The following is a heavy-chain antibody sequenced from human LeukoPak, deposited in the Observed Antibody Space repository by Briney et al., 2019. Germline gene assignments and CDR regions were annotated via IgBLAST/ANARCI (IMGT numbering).Heavy chain of an antibody. J-gene: IGHJ3*02. V-gene: IGHV3-7*01. CDR2: IKQDGSKK. CDR3: ARANSAPVAFDI. Sequence: GGSLRLSCAASGFTFGSYWMSWVRQAPGKGLEWVANIKQDGSKKYYVDSVKGRFTISRDNAKNSLFLQMNSLRAEDTAVYYCARANSAPVAFDIWGQGTMVTVSS. CDR1: GFTFGSYW. D-gene: IGHD4-4*01.